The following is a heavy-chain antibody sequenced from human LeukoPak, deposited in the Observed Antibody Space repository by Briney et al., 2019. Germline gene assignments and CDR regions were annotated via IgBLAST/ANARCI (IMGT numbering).Heavy chain of an antibody. CDR2: IYTSGST. CDR1: GGSISSYY. Sequence: PSETLSLTCTVSGGSISSYYWSWIRQPAGKGLEWIGRIYTSGSTNYNPSLKSRVTISVDTSKNQFSLKLSSVTAADTAVYYCARSAAGTGYYYYMDVWGKGTTVTVSS. CDR3: ARSAAGTGYYYYMDV. D-gene: IGHD6-13*01. J-gene: IGHJ6*03. V-gene: IGHV4-4*07.